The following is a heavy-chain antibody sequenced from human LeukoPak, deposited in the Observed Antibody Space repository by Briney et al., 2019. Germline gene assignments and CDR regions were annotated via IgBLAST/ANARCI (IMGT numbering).Heavy chain of an antibody. Sequence: GGSLRLSCAASGFTFSSYAMHWVRQAPGKGVEWGAVISYDGSNKYYADSVKGRFTIYRDNSKNTLYLQMNILRAEDTAVYYCARHFVDCTNGVCYGYNWFDPWGQGTLVTVSS. J-gene: IGHJ5*02. CDR1: GFTFSSYA. D-gene: IGHD2-8*01. V-gene: IGHV3-30*01. CDR2: ISYDGSNK. CDR3: ARHFVDCTNGVCYGYNWFDP.